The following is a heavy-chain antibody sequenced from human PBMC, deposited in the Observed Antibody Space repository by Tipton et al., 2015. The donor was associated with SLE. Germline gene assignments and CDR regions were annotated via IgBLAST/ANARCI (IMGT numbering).Heavy chain of an antibody. V-gene: IGHV4-39*01. J-gene: IGHJ6*03. D-gene: IGHD3-10*01. CDR3: ATGTLVGSWYYYMDV. CDR1: GDSIRSATYY. Sequence: TLSLTCTVSGDSIRSATYYWGWVRQPPGKGLEWISSIPHGGKTYYNPSLKSRVLISMDTSNNEFSLKLSSVTAADTAVYYCATGTLVGSWYYYMDVWGKGTAVTVSS. CDR2: IPHGGKT.